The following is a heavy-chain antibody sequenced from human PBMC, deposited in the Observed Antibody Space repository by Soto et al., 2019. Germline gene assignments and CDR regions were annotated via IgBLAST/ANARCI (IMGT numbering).Heavy chain of an antibody. CDR2: INHSGST. V-gene: IGHV4-34*01. J-gene: IGHJ6*02. D-gene: IGHD1-1*01. Sequence: SETLSLTCAVYGGSFSGYYWSWIHQPPGKGLEWIGEINHSGSTNYNPSLKSRVTISVDTSKNQFSLKLSSVTAADTAVYYGARVRTGTEYYYGMDVWGQGTTVTVSS. CDR1: GGSFSGYY. CDR3: ARVRTGTEYYYGMDV.